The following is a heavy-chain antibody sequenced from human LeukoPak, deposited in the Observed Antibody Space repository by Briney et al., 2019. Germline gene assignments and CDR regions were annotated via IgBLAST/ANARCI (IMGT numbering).Heavy chain of an antibody. Sequence: PGGSLRLSCAASGFTFDDYAMHWVRQAPGKGLEWVSGISWNSGSIGYADSVKGRFTISRDNAKNSLYLQMNSLRAEDTALYYCAKDISRQLAAEYFQHWGQGTLVTVSS. J-gene: IGHJ1*01. CDR3: AKDISRQLAAEYFQH. CDR2: ISWNSGSI. D-gene: IGHD6-13*01. CDR1: GFTFDDYA. V-gene: IGHV3-9*01.